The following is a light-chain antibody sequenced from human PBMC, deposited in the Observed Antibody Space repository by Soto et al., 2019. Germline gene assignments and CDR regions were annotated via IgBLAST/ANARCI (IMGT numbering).Light chain of an antibody. CDR3: QSYDSSLSAPYV. CDR2: GNS. J-gene: IGLJ1*01. CDR1: SSNIGAGYD. Sequence: QSVLTQPPLVSGAPGQRVTISCTGSSSNIGAGYDVHWYQQLPGTAPKLLIYGNSNRPSGVPDRFSGSKSGTPASLAITGLQAEDEADYYCQSYDSSLSAPYVFGTGTKVTVL. V-gene: IGLV1-40*01.